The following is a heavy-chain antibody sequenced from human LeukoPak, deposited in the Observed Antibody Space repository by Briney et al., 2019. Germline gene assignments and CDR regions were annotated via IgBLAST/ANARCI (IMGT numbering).Heavy chain of an antibody. D-gene: IGHD3-22*01. CDR3: AKAPYYYDSSGTQLFQH. CDR2: ISGSGGST. J-gene: IGHJ1*01. CDR1: GFTFSSYA. Sequence: PGGSLRLSCAASGFTFSSYAMSWVRQPPGKGREWVSAISGSGGSTYYADSVKGRFTISRDNSKNTLYLQMNSLRAEDTAVYYCAKAPYYYDSSGTQLFQHWGQGTLVTVSS. V-gene: IGHV3-23*01.